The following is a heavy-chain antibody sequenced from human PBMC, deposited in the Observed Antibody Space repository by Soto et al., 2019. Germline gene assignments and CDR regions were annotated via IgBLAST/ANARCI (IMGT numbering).Heavy chain of an antibody. J-gene: IGHJ4*02. Sequence: QVQLVESGGGVVQPGRSLRLSCAASGFTFRNYGMHWVRQAPVKGLEWVAVIWYDGSNKYYADSVKGRFTISRDNSRNTLYLQMDSLRAEDTAVFYCTRDRRGYTGYWGQGTLVTVSS. CDR2: IWYDGSNK. CDR3: TRDRRGYTGY. D-gene: IGHD5-12*01. V-gene: IGHV3-33*01. CDR1: GFTFRNYG.